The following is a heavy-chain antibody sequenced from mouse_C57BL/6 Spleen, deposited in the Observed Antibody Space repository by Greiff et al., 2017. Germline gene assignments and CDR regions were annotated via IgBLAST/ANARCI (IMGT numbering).Heavy chain of an antibody. V-gene: IGHV3-6*01. CDR2: ISYDGSN. D-gene: IGHD1-1*01. Sequence: EVKLMESGPGLVKPSQSLSLTCSVTGYSITSGYYWNWIRQFPGNKLEWMGYISYDGSNNYNPSLKNRISITRETSKNQFFLKLNSLTTEDTATYYCARDGNYGSREFQFAYWGQGTLVTVSA. CDR3: ARDGNYGSREFQFAY. CDR1: GYSITSGYY. J-gene: IGHJ3*01.